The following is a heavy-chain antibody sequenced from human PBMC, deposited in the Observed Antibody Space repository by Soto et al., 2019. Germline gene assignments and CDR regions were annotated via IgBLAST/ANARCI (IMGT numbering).Heavy chain of an antibody. V-gene: IGHV3-11*01. CDR3: ASGVAASHFYYYYMDV. D-gene: IGHD2-15*01. Sequence: QVQLVESGGRLVKPGGSLRLSCAASGFTFSDYYMSWIRQAPGKGLEWVSCISGSGSTIYYADSVKGRFTISRDNAKNSLHLQMNSLRAEDTAVYYCASGVAASHFYYYYMDVWGKGTTVTVSS. CDR2: ISGSGSTI. CDR1: GFTFSDYY. J-gene: IGHJ6*03.